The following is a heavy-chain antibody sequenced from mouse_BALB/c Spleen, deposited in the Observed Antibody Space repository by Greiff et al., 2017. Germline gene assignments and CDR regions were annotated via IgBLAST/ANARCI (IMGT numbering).Heavy chain of an antibody. D-gene: IGHD2-10*02. Sequence: QVQLQQSGAELAKPGASVKMSCKASGYTFTSYWMHWVKQRPGQGLEWIGYINPSTGYTEYNQKFKDKATLTADKSSSTAYMQLSSLTSEDSAVYYCARTYGNYRVYYAMDYWGQGTSVTVSS. CDR3: ARTYGNYRVYYAMDY. V-gene: IGHV1-7*01. CDR1: GYTFTSYW. J-gene: IGHJ4*01. CDR2: INPSTGYT.